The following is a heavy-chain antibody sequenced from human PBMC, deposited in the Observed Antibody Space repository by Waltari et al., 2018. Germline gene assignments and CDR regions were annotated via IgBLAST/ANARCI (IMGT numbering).Heavy chain of an antibody. Sequence: EVELVESGGGLVQPGGFLRLSCEGSGLTFSDYWVHWVRPGPGKGLEWVARINMDGSTRNYADSVQSRFTISRDNARNTLYLQMNSLRVEDTAVYYCARAGSYRFDYWGQGTLVTVSS. J-gene: IGHJ4*02. CDR1: GLTFSDYW. V-gene: IGHV3-74*01. CDR3: ARAGSYRFDY. D-gene: IGHD1-26*01. CDR2: INMDGSTR.